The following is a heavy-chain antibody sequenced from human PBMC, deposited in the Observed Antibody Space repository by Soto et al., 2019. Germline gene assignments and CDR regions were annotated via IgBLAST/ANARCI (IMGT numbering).Heavy chain of an antibody. J-gene: IGHJ4*02. Sequence: GGSLRLSCTASGFTFSEYGIHWVRQAPGKGLEWVAVISYGGSHKYYAGSVKGRFTISRDDSKNTVYLQMNSLKTDDTAVYYCAKEMFPRTVLDTSSPWGDFWGRGSLVTVSS. CDR2: ISYGGSHK. V-gene: IGHV3-30*18. CDR1: GFTFSEYG. CDR3: AKEMFPRTVLDTSSPWGDF. D-gene: IGHD4-17*01.